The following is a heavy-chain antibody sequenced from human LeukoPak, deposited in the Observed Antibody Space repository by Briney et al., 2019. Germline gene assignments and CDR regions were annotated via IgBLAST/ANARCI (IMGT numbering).Heavy chain of an antibody. CDR3: AKDPLYSSSWFWFDP. V-gene: IGHV3-23*01. J-gene: IGHJ5*02. CDR1: GFTFSSYA. D-gene: IGHD6-13*01. Sequence: GGSLRLSCAASGFTFSSYAMSWVRQAPGKGLEWVSAISGSGGSTYYADSVKGRFTISRDNSKDTLYLQMNSLRAEDTAVYYCAKDPLYSSSWFWFDPWGQGTLVTVSS. CDR2: ISGSGGST.